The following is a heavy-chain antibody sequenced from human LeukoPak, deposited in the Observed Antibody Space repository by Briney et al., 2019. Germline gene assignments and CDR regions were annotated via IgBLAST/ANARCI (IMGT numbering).Heavy chain of an antibody. J-gene: IGHJ3*02. D-gene: IGHD6-19*01. Sequence: GASVKVSCKASGYTFTSYYIHWVRQAPGQGLEWMGIFNPSDGSTRYAQKFQGRVTMTRDTSTTTVYMELKSLRSEDTAVYYCARDGYSSGWYEGDAFDIWGQGTMVTVSS. V-gene: IGHV1-46*01. CDR3: ARDGYSSGWYEGDAFDI. CDR1: GYTFTSYY. CDR2: FNPSDGST.